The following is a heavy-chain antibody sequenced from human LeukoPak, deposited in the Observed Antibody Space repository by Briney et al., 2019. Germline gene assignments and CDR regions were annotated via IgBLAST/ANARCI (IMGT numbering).Heavy chain of an antibody. CDR3: ARGSGYSYVGS. Sequence: GGSLRLSCAASGFTFSSYGMHWVRQAPGKGLEWVAVIWYDGSNKYYADSVKGRFTISRDNSKNTLYLQMNSLRAEDTAVYYCARGSGYSYVGSWGQGTLVTVSS. J-gene: IGHJ4*02. D-gene: IGHD5-18*01. CDR2: IWYDGSNK. CDR1: GFTFSSYG. V-gene: IGHV3-33*01.